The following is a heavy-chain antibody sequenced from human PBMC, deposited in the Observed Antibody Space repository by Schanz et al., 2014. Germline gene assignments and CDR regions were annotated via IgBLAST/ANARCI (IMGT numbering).Heavy chain of an antibody. CDR2: IYDSGNT. V-gene: IGHV4-30-2*01. J-gene: IGHJ5*02. D-gene: IGHD3-10*01. Sequence: QVQLQESGSGLVKPSQTLSLTCGVSGGSISSGGSSWNWIRLPPGKGLEWIGYIYDSGNTYYNPSLKSRVTMSIDTSENQFSLNLTSVTAADTAVYYCASRRRMGISMVRGILKGWFDPWGQGTLVTVSS. CDR1: GGSISSGGSS. CDR3: ASRRRMGISMVRGILKGWFDP.